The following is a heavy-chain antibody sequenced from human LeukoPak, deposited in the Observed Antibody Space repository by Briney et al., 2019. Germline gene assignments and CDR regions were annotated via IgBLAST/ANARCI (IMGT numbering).Heavy chain of an antibody. D-gene: IGHD1/OR15-1a*01. Sequence: GGSLRLSCAASGFIFSDHWMSWVRQAPGKGLEWVANIKEDGSQKGCVASARGRFTISRDNDKNSLHLQMNSLRAEDTAVYYCARDRGWNTFDFWGQGILVTVSS. CDR2: IKEDGSQK. CDR1: GFIFSDHW. CDR3: ARDRGWNTFDF. V-gene: IGHV3-7*01. J-gene: IGHJ4*02.